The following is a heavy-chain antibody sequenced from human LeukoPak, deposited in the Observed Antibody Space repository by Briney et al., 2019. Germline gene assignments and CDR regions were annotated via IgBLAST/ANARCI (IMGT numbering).Heavy chain of an antibody. D-gene: IGHD2-2*01. Sequence: PGGSLRLSCAASGFTFSSYGMHWVRQAPGKGLEWVAVISYDGSNKYYADSVKGRFTISRDNSKNTLYLQMNSLRAEDTAVYYCARSDIVVVPADYWGQGTLVTVSS. V-gene: IGHV3-30*03. J-gene: IGHJ4*02. CDR3: ARSDIVVVPADY. CDR2: ISYDGSNK. CDR1: GFTFSSYG.